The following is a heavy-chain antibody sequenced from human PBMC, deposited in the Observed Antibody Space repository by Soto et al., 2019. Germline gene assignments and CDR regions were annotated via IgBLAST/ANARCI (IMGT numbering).Heavy chain of an antibody. CDR3: ARVADIEGTTGDAFDI. J-gene: IGHJ3*02. V-gene: IGHV4-38-2*01. CDR2: MYHNGNS. Sequence: PSETLSPTCAVSGFSISGGYYSGWIRQPPGKGLEWVAIMYHNGNSYYNPSLKSRVTISLDTSKTHFSLKLSSVTAADTAVYFCARVADIEGTTGDAFDIWGQGTMVTVSS. CDR1: GFSISGGYY. D-gene: IGHD5-12*01.